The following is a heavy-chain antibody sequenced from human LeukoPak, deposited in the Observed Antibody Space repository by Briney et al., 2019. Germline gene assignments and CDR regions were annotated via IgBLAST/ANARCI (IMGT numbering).Heavy chain of an antibody. D-gene: IGHD1-26*01. CDR1: GGSISSYY. J-gene: IGHJ5*02. V-gene: IGHV4-59*01. CDR3: ARGGIVGSRTNWFDP. Sequence: SETLSLTCTVSGGSISSYYWSWIRQPPGKGLEWIGYIYYSGSTNYNPSLKSRVTISLDTSKSQFSLKLTSVTPADTAVYYCARGGIVGSRTNWFDPWGQGTLVTVSS. CDR2: IYYSGST.